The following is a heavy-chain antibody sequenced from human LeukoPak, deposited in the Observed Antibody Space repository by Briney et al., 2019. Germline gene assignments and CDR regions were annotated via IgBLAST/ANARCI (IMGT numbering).Heavy chain of an antibody. CDR3: AHVTSLGSSSTQRFDY. J-gene: IGHJ4*02. D-gene: IGHD6-6*01. Sequence: SGPTLVNPTQTLTLTCTFSGFSLSTSGVGVGWIRQPPGKALEWLAPIYWDDDKRYSPSLKSRLTITKDTSKNQVVLTMTNMDPVDTATYYCAHVTSLGSSSTQRFDYWGQGTLVTVSS. CDR2: IYWDDDK. V-gene: IGHV2-5*02. CDR1: GFSLSTSGVG.